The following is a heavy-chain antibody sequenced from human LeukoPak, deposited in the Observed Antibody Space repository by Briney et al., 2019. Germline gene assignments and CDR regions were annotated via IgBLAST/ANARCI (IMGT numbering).Heavy chain of an antibody. Sequence: SETLSLTCTVSGGSISSSSYYWGWIRQPPGKGLEWIGSIYYSGSTYYNPSLKSRVTISVDTSKNQFSLKLSSVTAADTAVYYCARTRYGSGSYLIYYYYYMDVWGKGTTVTVSS. CDR1: GGSISSSSYY. V-gene: IGHV4-39*07. CDR3: ARTRYGSGSYLIYYYYYMDV. CDR2: IYYSGST. J-gene: IGHJ6*03. D-gene: IGHD3-10*01.